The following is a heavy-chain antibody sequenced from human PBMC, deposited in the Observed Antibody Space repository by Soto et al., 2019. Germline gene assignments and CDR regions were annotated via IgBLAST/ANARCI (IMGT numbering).Heavy chain of an antibody. D-gene: IGHD6-19*01. CDR1: GYTFTSYG. CDR2: ISGKNGNT. V-gene: IGHV1-18*01. CDR3: PRDSFPLLSVAGTDFDY. Sequence: ASVKVSCKASGYTFTSYGISWVRQAPGQGLEWMGWISGKNGNTNYAQKLQGRVTMTTDTFTSTTYMELRSLRSDDTAVYYCPRDSFPLLSVAGTDFDYWGQGTLVTVSS. J-gene: IGHJ4*02.